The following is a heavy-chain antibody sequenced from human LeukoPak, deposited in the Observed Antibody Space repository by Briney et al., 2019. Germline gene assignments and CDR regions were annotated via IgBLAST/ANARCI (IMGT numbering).Heavy chain of an antibody. V-gene: IGHV4-61*02. CDR1: GGSISSGSYY. Sequence: SQTLSLTWTVSGGSISSGSYYWSWIRQPAGKGLEWIGRTYTSGSTNYNPSLKSRVTVSVDTSKNQFSLKLSSVTAADTAVYYCASSSSYSSSWGYYYYYYYMDVWGEGTTVTVS. J-gene: IGHJ6*03. D-gene: IGHD6-13*01. CDR2: TYTSGST. CDR3: ASSSSYSSSWGYYYYYYYMDV.